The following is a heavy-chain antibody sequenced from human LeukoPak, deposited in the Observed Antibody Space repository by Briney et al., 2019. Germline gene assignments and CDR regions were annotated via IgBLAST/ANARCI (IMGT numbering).Heavy chain of an antibody. J-gene: IGHJ4*02. Sequence: SETLSLTCTVSGGSISSYYWSWLRQPPAKGLEWMGYIYYSGSTNYTPSLKSRVTISVDTSKNQFSLKLSSVTAADTAVYYCARERGYDSSGYYFDYWGQGTLVTVSS. D-gene: IGHD3-22*01. CDR1: GGSISSYY. CDR3: ARERGYDSSGYYFDY. V-gene: IGHV4-59*01. CDR2: IYYSGST.